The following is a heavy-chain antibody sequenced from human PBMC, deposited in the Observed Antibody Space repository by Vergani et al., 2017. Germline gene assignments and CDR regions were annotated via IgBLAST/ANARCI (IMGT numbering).Heavy chain of an antibody. J-gene: IGHJ4*02. CDR3: AKDGRENSDYGYFDY. CDR2: ISWNSGTI. D-gene: IGHD4-17*01. Sequence: EVQLVESGGGLVPPGRSLRLSCAASGFSFGDYAMTWVRQAPGKGLEWVSGISWNSGTIGYADSVKGRFTISRDTSKKTLSLQMRSLRADDTAVYYCAKDGRENSDYGYFDYWGQGTLVTVSS. V-gene: IGHV3-9*01. CDR1: GFSFGDYA.